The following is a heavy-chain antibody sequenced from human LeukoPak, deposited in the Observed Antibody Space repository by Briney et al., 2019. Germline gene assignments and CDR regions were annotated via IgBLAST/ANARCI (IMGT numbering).Heavy chain of an antibody. CDR1: GFTFSSYG. CDR3: ARDRMNGMDV. CDR2: IWYDGSNK. D-gene: IGHD2-15*01. J-gene: IGHJ6*02. V-gene: IGHV3-33*01. Sequence: GRSLRLSCAASGFTFSSYGMHWVRQAPGKGLEWVAVIWYDGSNKYYADSVKGRFTISRENAKNSLYLQMNSLRAGDTAVYYCARDRMNGMDVWGQGTTVTVSS.